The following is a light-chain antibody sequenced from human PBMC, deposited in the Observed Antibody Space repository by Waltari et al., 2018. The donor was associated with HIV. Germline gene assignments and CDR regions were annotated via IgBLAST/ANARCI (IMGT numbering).Light chain of an antibody. CDR1: SLRSFF. J-gene: IGLJ1*01. CDR3: RSRETNRGHYV. Sequence: SSELTQDPVVSVALGQTIKITCQGDSLRSFFANWYQQRPGQAPVLVVYGDNRRPSGIPDRFSASDSGIISSWIISKSEDVDEADYCCRSRETNRGHYVFGGGTRVIV. V-gene: IGLV3-19*01. CDR2: GDN.